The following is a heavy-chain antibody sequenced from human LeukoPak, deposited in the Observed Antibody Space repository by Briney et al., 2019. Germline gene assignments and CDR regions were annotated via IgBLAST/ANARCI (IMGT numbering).Heavy chain of an antibody. V-gene: IGHV1-2*02. CDR1: GYTFTGYY. J-gene: IGHJ5*02. CDR3: ARANMVRGVGSFFDRNWFHP. Sequence: ASVKVSCKSSGYTFTGYYMHWVRQAPGQGVEGMGCINPNSGGTNYAQKFRGRVTMTRDRYISTAYMELSRLRSDDTAVYYCARANMVRGVGSFFDRNWFHPWGQGNLVTVSS. CDR2: INPNSGGT. D-gene: IGHD3-10*01.